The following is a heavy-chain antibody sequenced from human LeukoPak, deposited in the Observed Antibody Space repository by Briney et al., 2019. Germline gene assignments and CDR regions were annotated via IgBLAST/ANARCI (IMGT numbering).Heavy chain of an antibody. CDR3: SRGPYCSSGSCYPDPDAFDI. CDR1: AFTFGDYA. D-gene: IGHD2-15*01. CDR2: IRSKSYGGTT. V-gene: IGHV3-49*04. J-gene: IGHJ3*02. Sequence: GGSLRLSCTASAFTFGDYAMAWVRQAAGKGLEWVGFIRSKSYGGTTEYAASVKGRFTISRDDSKSIAYLQMNSLKTEDTAVYYCSRGPYCSSGSCYPDPDAFDIWGQGTVVTFSS.